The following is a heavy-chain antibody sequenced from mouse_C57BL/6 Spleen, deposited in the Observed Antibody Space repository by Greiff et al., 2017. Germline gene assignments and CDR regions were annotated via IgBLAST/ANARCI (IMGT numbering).Heavy chain of an antibody. D-gene: IGHD1-1*01. V-gene: IGHV6-3*01. CDR3: TVITAVVAPGY. CDR1: GFTFSNYW. CDR2: IRLKSDNYAT. J-gene: IGHJ2*01. Sequence: EVKLQESGGGLVQPGGSMTLSCVASGFTFSNYWMNWVRQSPEKGLEWVAQIRLKSDNYATHYAESVKGRFTISRDDSKSSVSLQMNNLRAEDTGIYYCTVITAVVAPGYWGQGTTLTVSS.